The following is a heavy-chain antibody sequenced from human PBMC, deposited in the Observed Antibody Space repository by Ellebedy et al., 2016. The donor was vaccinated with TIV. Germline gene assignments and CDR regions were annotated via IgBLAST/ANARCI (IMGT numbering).Heavy chain of an antibody. Sequence: GGSLRLSCAASGFTLSNYAMSWVRQAPGKGLEWVSAISGSAASTYYAYSVKGRFTISRDNSKNTLYLQMNSLRAEDTALYYCAKATDPYCGGDCYYDYWGQGTLVAVSS. D-gene: IGHD2-21*02. CDR2: ISGSAAST. CDR1: GFTLSNYA. J-gene: IGHJ4*02. CDR3: AKATDPYCGGDCYYDY. V-gene: IGHV3-23*01.